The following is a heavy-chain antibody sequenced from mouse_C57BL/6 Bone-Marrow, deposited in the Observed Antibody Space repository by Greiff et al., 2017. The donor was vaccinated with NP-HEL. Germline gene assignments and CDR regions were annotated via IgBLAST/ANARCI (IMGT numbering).Heavy chain of an antibody. CDR3: TAGGICYVYYGGAY. CDR1: GFNIKDDY. CDR2: IDPENGDT. J-gene: IGHJ3*01. D-gene: IGHD1-1*01. Sequence: VQLQQSGAELVRPGASVKLSCTASGFNIKDDYMHWVKQRPEQGLEWIGWIDPENGDTEYASEFQGKATITADTSSNTAYLQLSSLTSEDTAVSYCTAGGICYVYYGGAYGGQGTLVTVSA. V-gene: IGHV14-4*01.